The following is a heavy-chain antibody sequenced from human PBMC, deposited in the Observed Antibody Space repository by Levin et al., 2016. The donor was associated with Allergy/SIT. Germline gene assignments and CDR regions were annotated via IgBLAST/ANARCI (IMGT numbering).Heavy chain of an antibody. D-gene: IGHD2-15*01. V-gene: IGHV1-46*03. J-gene: IGHJ6*02. CDR1: GYTFSNYY. CDR2: FNPSDGTT. Sequence: ASVKVSCKASGYTFSNYYMHWVRQAPGQGLEWMAIFNPSDGTTSYAQKFQGRVTMTRDTSTSTVYMELKSLSCEETAVYYCARIPYCSAGRCVSGSVFDSGMDVWGQGTTVTVSS. CDR3: ARIPYCSAGRCVSGSVFDSGMDV.